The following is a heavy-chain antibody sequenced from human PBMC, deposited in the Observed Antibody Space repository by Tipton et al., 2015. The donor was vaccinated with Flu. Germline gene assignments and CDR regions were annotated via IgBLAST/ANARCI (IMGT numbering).Heavy chain of an antibody. Sequence: SLRLSCVTSGIIFTATGMCWVCQVPGKGLERVAAMFRTGSPYYSDFVEGRFTMSRDESKNTVYLQMTSLRAEDTAVYYCVTGAFASGWPISWGQGTLVTVSS. V-gene: IGHV3-23*05. CDR1: GIIFTATG. J-gene: IGHJ5*02. CDR3: VTGAFASGWPIS. D-gene: IGHD6-19*01. CDR2: MFRTGSP.